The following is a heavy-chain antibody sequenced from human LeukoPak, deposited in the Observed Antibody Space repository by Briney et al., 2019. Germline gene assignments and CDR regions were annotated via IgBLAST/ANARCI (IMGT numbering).Heavy chain of an antibody. CDR1: GFTFSDYY. D-gene: IGHD3-9*01. J-gene: IGHJ4*02. V-gene: IGHV3-11*06. CDR3: ARNGVTGYYFDY. Sequence: GGSLRLSCAASGFTFSDYYMSWIRQAPGKGLEWVPHISSRGTYTNYADSVKGRFTISRDNTKNSLYLQMNSLRAEDTAVYYCARNGVTGYYFDYWGQGTLVTVSS. CDR2: ISSRGTYT.